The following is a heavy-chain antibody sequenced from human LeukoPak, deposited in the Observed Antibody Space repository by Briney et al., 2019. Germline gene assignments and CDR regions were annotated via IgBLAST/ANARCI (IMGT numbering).Heavy chain of an antibody. D-gene: IGHD5-12*01. Sequence: GGSLRLSCVASGFTFEDHGMQWVRQGPGKGLEWVSGISWNSGNKDYADAVKGRFTISRDNAKNSLYLEMNNLRAEDTAFYYCARATGYSSGSVHNWGQGTLVSVSS. CDR2: ISWNSGNK. CDR1: GFTFEDHG. J-gene: IGHJ4*02. V-gene: IGHV3-9*01. CDR3: ARATGYSSGSVHN.